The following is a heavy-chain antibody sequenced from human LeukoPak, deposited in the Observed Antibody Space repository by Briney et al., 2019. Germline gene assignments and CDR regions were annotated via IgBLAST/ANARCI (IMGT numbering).Heavy chain of an antibody. J-gene: IGHJ4*02. Sequence: AGESLKISCKGSGYSFTSYWIGWVRQMPGQGLEWMGIIYPGDSESRYSPSFEGQVTISVDKSISTAYLQWSSLKASDTAIYYCARQWGGSGQDYDYWGQGTLVTVSS. D-gene: IGHD6-19*01. V-gene: IGHV5-51*01. CDR1: GYSFTSYW. CDR3: ARQWGGSGQDYDY. CDR2: IYPGDSES.